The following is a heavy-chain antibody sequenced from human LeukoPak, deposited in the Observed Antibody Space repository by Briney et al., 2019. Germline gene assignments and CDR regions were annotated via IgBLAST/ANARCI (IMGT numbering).Heavy chain of an antibody. V-gene: IGHV1-69*01. Sequence: ASVKVSCKASGGTFSSYAISWVRQAPGQGLEWMGGIIPIFGTANYAQKFQGRVTITADESTSTAYMELSSLRSEDTAVYYCARCRSQIAAAYYFDYWGQGTLVTVSS. CDR2: IIPIFGTA. J-gene: IGHJ4*02. CDR3: ARCRSQIAAAYYFDY. CDR1: GGTFSSYA. D-gene: IGHD6-6*01.